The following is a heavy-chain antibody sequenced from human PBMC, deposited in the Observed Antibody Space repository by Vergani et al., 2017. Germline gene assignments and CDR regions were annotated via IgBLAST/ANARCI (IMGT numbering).Heavy chain of an antibody. V-gene: IGHV4-39*01. CDR2: IYYSGST. CDR3: ARRTYYDFRFDF. J-gene: IGHJ5*01. Sequence: QLQLQESDPGLVKPSETLSLTCTVSGGSIRSTFYYWGWLRQPPGKGLEWIGTIYYSGSTYYNPSLKSRVTISVDTSKNQFSLKLNSVTAAVTAVYYCARRTYYDFRFDFWGQGILVTVSS. CDR1: GGSIRSTFYY. D-gene: IGHD3-3*01.